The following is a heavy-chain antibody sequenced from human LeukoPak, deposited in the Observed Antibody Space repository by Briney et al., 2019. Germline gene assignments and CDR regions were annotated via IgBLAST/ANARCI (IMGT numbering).Heavy chain of an antibody. Sequence: GGSLRLSCAASGFTVSSNYMSWVRQAPGKGLEWVSIIYSGGSTFYADSVKGRFTISRDNAKNTLYLQLNSLRAEDTAIYYCARSQGPYDYWGQGTLVTVSS. J-gene: IGHJ4*02. CDR3: ARSQGPYDY. V-gene: IGHV3-53*01. CDR1: GFTVSSNY. CDR2: IYSGGST.